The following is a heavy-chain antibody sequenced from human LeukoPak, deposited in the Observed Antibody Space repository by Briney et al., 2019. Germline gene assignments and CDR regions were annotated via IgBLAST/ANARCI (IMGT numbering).Heavy chain of an antibody. V-gene: IGHV3-11*01. CDR3: AKTGSYIVATRKDAFDI. CDR1: GFTFSHYY. D-gene: IGHD5-12*01. CDR2: ISSTGSTI. Sequence: PGGSLRLSCAASGFTFSHYYMSWIRQAPGKGLEWVSYISSTGSTIYYADSVKGRFAISRDNAKNSLYLQMNSLRAEDTAVYYCAKTGSYIVATRKDAFDIWGQGTMVTVSS. J-gene: IGHJ3*02.